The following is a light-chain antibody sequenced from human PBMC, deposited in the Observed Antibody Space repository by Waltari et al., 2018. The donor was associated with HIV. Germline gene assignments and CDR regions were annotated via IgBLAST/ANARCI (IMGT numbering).Light chain of an antibody. V-gene: IGKV3-20*01. CDR3: QQFDGSPRYT. CDR1: QPVTSTS. Sequence: EIVLTQSPDTLSLSPGEGATLSCRASQPVTSTSVAWYQYKSGQAPRLLIYGASSRANGIPDRFSGSGAGTDFILTISRLEPEDFAMYYCQQFDGSPRYTFGQGTKLEIK. J-gene: IGKJ2*01. CDR2: GAS.